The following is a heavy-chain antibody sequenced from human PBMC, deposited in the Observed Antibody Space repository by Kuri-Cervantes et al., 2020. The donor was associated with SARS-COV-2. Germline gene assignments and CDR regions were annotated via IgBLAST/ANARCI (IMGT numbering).Heavy chain of an antibody. CDR3: ARQLYYYYDNSRRGIDY. Sequence: GGSLRLSCAASGFTFSSYAMSWVRQAPGKGLEWVSAISGSGGSTYYADSVKGRFTISRDNAENSVFLQMNSLRAEDTAVYYCARQLYYYYDNSRRGIDYWGQGTLVTVSS. V-gene: IGHV3-23*01. CDR2: ISGSGGST. CDR1: GFTFSSYA. D-gene: IGHD3-22*01. J-gene: IGHJ4*02.